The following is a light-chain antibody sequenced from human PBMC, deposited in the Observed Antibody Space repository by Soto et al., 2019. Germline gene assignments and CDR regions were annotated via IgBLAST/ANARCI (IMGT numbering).Light chain of an antibody. V-gene: IGKV1-5*01. CDR1: QSISSW. Sequence: DIQMTQSPSTLSASVGDRVTITCRASQSISSWLAWYQQKPGKAPKLLIYDASSLESGVPSRFSGSGSDTEFTLSINNLHPDPFATYHCQLYNRYSLTFGGETKVEIK. CDR2: DAS. CDR3: QLYNRYSLT. J-gene: IGKJ4*01.